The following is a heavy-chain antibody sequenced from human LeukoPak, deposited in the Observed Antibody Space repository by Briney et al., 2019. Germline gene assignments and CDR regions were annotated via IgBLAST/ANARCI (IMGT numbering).Heavy chain of an antibody. CDR3: ARDYCSGGSCSSFDY. V-gene: IGHV3-21*05. J-gene: IGHJ4*02. CDR1: GFTFSLYA. CDR2: INDESSDI. Sequence: GGSLRLSCAASGFTFSLYAMNWVRQAPGKGLEWVSYINDESSDIHYAGSVRGRFTISRDDARQTLYLQLSSLRVEDTAVYYCARDYCSGGSCSSFDYWGQGTLVTVSS. D-gene: IGHD2-15*01.